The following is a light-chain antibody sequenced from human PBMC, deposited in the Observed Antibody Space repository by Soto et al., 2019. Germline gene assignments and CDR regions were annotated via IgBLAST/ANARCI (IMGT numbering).Light chain of an antibody. CDR1: QSVSPSVTTN. CDR3: HYYDKWPPGT. CDR2: DAS. J-gene: IGKJ1*01. V-gene: IGKV3D-15*01. Sequence: EIVMMQFPATLSVSPGERVTLSCRASQSVSPSVTTNLAWYQQKPGQAPRLLILDASARAVDIPGRFSGSKSGTEFTLTISSLQPEDFAVYYCHYYDKWPPGTFGQGTKVDIK.